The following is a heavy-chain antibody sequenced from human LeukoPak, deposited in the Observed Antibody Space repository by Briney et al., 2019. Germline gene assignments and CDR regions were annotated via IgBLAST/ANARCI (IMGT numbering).Heavy chain of an antibody. Sequence: PSQTLSLTCTVSGGSISSGGYYWSWIRQHPGKGLEWIGHIYYSGSTYYNPSLKSRVTISVDTSKNQFSLKLSSVTAADTAVYYCARFTGTTETVDYWGQGTLVTVSS. CDR2: IYYSGST. V-gene: IGHV4-31*03. J-gene: IGHJ4*02. D-gene: IGHD4-17*01. CDR3: ARFTGTTETVDY. CDR1: GGSISSGGYY.